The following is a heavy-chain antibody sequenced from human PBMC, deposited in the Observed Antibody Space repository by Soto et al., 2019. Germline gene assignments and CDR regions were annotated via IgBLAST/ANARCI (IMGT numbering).Heavy chain of an antibody. D-gene: IGHD6-19*01. CDR2: VSHDGRNT. CDR3: GKGGRQWLVTSDFNY. V-gene: IGHV3-30*18. CDR1: GFTFSDYA. Sequence: VQLVESGGGVVQPGRSLRLSCAASGFTFSDYAMHWVRQAPGKGLEWVAVVSHDGRNTHYADSVKGRFTISRDSSKNTVSLEMPSLRGEETAVYYCGKGGRQWLVTSDFNYWGQGALVTVSS. J-gene: IGHJ4*02.